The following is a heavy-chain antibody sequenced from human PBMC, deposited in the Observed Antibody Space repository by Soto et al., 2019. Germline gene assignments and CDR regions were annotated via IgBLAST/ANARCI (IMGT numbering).Heavy chain of an antibody. Sequence: EVQLVESGGGLVQPGGSLTLSCAASGFTFSTYSMNWVRQAPGQGLEWISYISRSSSTIYYAASVKGRFTISRDHAKNSLYLQMDSLRAEDTAVYYCAKVPYSSSSRNWFDPWGQGTLVTVSS. CDR2: ISRSSSTI. D-gene: IGHD6-6*01. V-gene: IGHV3-48*01. CDR3: AKVPYSSSSRNWFDP. J-gene: IGHJ5*02. CDR1: GFTFSTYS.